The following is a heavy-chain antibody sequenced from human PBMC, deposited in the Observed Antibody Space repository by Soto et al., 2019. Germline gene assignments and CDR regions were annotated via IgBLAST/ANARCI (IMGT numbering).Heavy chain of an antibody. D-gene: IGHD3-10*01. CDR3: AKNIRSIYGCPDC. Sequence: EVQLLESGGGLIQPGGSLRLSCAASGLIFSDYGMTWVRQAPGKGLEWVSTISGRGIDTFYADSVKGRFTISRDNSKNTLYLQMNSLRAEDTSVYHCAKNIRSIYGCPDCWGQGTLVTVSS. V-gene: IGHV3-23*01. J-gene: IGHJ4*02. CDR1: GLIFSDYG. CDR2: ISGRGIDT.